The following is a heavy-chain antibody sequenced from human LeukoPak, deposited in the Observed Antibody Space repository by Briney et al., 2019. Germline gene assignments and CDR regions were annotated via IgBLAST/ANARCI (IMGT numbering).Heavy chain of an antibody. J-gene: IGHJ6*02. CDR3: ARGLLDYGMDV. CDR1: GGSFSGYY. V-gene: IGHV4-34*01. Sequence: PSETLSLTCAVYGGSFSGYYWSWIRQPPGKGLEWIGEINHSGSTNYNPSLKSRVTISVDTSKNQFSLKLSSVTAADTAVYYCARGLLDYGMDVWGQGTTVTVSS. CDR2: INHSGST.